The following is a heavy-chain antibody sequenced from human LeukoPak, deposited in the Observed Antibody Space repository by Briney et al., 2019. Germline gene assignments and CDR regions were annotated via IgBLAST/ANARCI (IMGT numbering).Heavy chain of an antibody. J-gene: IGHJ4*02. Sequence: GGSLRLSCTASGFTFSSHAMNWVRQARGKGLEWVSGIGACGTFTYYADSVKGRFTIFRDNSRNTLYLQMNSLRADDTAVYYCTKDLEYTTYGYYFDYWGEGTLVTVSS. V-gene: IGHV3-23*01. CDR2: IGACGTFT. CDR3: TKDLEYTTYGYYFDY. CDR1: GFTFSSHA. D-gene: IGHD4-17*01.